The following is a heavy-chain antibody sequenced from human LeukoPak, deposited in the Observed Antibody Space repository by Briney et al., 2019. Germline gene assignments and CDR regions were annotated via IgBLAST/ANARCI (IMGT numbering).Heavy chain of an antibody. CDR3: ARAPYSSSSARHIDY. V-gene: IGHV4-30-4*01. CDR2: IYYSGST. CDR1: GDAISSDNYY. D-gene: IGHD6-6*01. Sequence: SQTLSLTRTVSGDAISSDNYYWNWIRQPPGKGLEWIGYIYYSGSTYYNPSLKSRITISVDTSRNQFSLKLSSVTTAATAVYYCARAPYSSSSARHIDYWGQGTLITVSS. J-gene: IGHJ4*02.